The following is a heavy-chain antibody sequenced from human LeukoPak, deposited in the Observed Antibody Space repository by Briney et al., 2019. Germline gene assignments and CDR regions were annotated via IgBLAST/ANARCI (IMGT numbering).Heavy chain of an antibody. J-gene: IGHJ1*01. Sequence: PSETLSLTCTVSGGSFSSDYWSWIRQSPGRGLEWIAYIYSSGSTNYNPSLQSRVPISVDTSKSQISLKLNSVTAADTAIYYCARSGYYEYFQQWGQGTLVTVSS. D-gene: IGHD3-22*01. V-gene: IGHV4-59*03. CDR3: ARSGYYEYFQQ. CDR1: GGSFSSDY. CDR2: IYSSGST.